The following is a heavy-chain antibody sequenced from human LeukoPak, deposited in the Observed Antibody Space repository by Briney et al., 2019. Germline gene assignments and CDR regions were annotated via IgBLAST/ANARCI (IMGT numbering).Heavy chain of an antibody. CDR2: IYPGDSDT. D-gene: IGHD6-13*01. CDR3: ARHAIAVAGFVRMVDY. Sequence: GESLKISCKGSGYIFTSYWIGWVCQMPGKGLEWMGIIYPGDSDTRYSPSFQGQVTISADKSISTAYLQWSSLKASDTAMYYCARHAIAVAGFVRMVDYWGQGTLVTVSS. CDR1: GYIFTSYW. J-gene: IGHJ4*02. V-gene: IGHV5-51*01.